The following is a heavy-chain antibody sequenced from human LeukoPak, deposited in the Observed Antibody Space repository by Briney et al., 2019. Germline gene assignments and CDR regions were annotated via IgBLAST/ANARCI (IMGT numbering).Heavy chain of an antibody. V-gene: IGHV3-23*01. CDR2: VDGGGGGT. Sequence: GGSLRLSCAASGFTLSSYAVTWVRQAPGRGLEWVSSVDGGGGGTYYADSVKGRFTISRDNSKDTLYLQMNGLRAEDTAVYFCAKQSAGSAAWYSLHYDFWGQGTLVTVSS. CDR1: GFTLSSYA. D-gene: IGHD6-13*01. J-gene: IGHJ4*02. CDR3: AKQSAGSAAWYSLHYDF.